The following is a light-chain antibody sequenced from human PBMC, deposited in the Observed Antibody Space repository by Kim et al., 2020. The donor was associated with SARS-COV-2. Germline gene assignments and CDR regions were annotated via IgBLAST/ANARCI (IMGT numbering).Light chain of an antibody. Sequence: SVSPEQVSTITCSGDELLHKDPFWYRQKPGQSLVLVIYQNVWRPAGIPERFSGSNSRNTATLTISETRAMNEADYYCQAWDRNTVVFGGGTQLTVL. V-gene: IGLV3-1*01. J-gene: IGLJ2*01. CDR2: QNV. CDR3: QAWDRNTVV. CDR1: ELLHKD.